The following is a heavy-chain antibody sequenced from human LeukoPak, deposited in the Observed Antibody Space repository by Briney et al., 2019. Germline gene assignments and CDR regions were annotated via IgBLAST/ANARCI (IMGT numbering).Heavy chain of an antibody. D-gene: IGHD5/OR15-5a*01. CDR3: AKARGSSVYEQFDS. J-gene: IGHJ4*02. CDR2: ISTSGRAT. V-gene: IGHV3-23*01. CDR1: GFAFSTYA. Sequence: PGGSLRLSCAASGFAFSTYAMTWVRQAPEKGLQCVSTISTSGRATYYADSGERRFTISRDNSKNTLYLQMNSLRAEDTAVYYCAKARGSSVYEQFDSWGQGTQVTVSP.